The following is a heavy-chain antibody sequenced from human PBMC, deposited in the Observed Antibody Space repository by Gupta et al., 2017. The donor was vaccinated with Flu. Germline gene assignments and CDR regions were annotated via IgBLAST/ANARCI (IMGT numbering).Heavy chain of an antibody. V-gene: IGHV3-72*01. D-gene: IGHD2-21*01. CDR2: VRTKAKGYTT. Sequence: MDWVRQVPGKGPEWVGRVRTKAKGYTTEYAASVQGRFTISRDDSRNSVHLQMNNLRIEDTAVYYCARAFTIATDQFDYWGQGTLVTVSS. J-gene: IGHJ4*02. CDR3: ARAFTIATDQFDY.